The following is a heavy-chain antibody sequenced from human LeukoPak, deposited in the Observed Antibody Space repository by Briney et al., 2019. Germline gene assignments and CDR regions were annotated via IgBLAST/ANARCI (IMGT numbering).Heavy chain of an antibody. D-gene: IGHD3-22*01. Sequence: ASETLSLTCTVSGGSISSYYWSWIRQPPGKGLEWIGYIYYSGSTNYNPSLKSRVTMSVDTSKNQFSLKLSSVTAADTAVYYCARHYYYDSKAYFDYWGQGTLVTVSS. J-gene: IGHJ4*02. CDR2: IYYSGST. V-gene: IGHV4-59*12. CDR3: ARHYYYDSKAYFDY. CDR1: GGSISSYY.